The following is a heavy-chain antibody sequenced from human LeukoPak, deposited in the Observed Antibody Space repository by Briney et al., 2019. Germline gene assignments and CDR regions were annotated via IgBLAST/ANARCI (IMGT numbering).Heavy chain of an antibody. Sequence: GGSLRLSCAASGFTVSSNYMSWVRQAPGKGLEWVSVIYSGGSTYYADSVKGRFTISRDNSKNTLYLQMNSLRAEDTAVYYCASTCRSTSCYTGRDYWGQGTLVTVSS. D-gene: IGHD2-2*02. CDR1: GFTVSSNY. CDR2: IYSGGST. CDR3: ASTCRSTSCYTGRDY. J-gene: IGHJ4*02. V-gene: IGHV3-53*01.